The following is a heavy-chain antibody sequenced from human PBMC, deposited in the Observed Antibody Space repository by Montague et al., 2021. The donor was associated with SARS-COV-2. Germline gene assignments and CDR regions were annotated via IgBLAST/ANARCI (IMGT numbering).Heavy chain of an antibody. Sequence: SLRLSCAASGFTFTNYAMAWVRQAPGRGLEWVSAISGSGGSTHYADSVKGRFTISRDNSKNTLYLQMNSLRAEDTAVYYCRVGNYYDSISDYWGQGTLVTVSS. CDR1: GFTFTNYA. J-gene: IGHJ4*02. CDR3: RVGNYYDSISDY. CDR2: ISGSGGST. D-gene: IGHD3-22*01. V-gene: IGHV3-23*01.